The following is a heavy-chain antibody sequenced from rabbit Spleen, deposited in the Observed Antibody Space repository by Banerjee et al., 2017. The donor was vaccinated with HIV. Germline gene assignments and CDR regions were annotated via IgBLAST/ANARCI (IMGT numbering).Heavy chain of an antibody. V-gene: IGHV1S40*01. CDR3: ARDLDDVIGWNFGW. Sequence: QSLEESGGDLVKPGASLTLTCTASGFSFTYIDYLCWVRQPPGKGPEWIACVAAGVSFTSYYASWAKGRFTISKTSSTTVTLRMTSLTAADTATYFCARDLDDVIGWNFGWWGPGTLVTVS. CDR1: GFSFTYIDY. CDR2: VAAGVSFTS. J-gene: IGHJ4*01. D-gene: IGHD1-1*01.